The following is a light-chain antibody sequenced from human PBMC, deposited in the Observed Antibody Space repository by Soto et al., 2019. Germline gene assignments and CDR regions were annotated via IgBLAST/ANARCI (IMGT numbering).Light chain of an antibody. CDR1: SSDVGAYNY. V-gene: IGLV2-14*01. CDR2: EVT. CDR3: SSKRDSRTLFV. Sequence: QSALAQPASVSGSPGQSITISCTGTSSDVGAYNYVSWYQHHPGKVPKLLIYEVTNRPSGVSDRFSGSKSGNTASLTISGLQAEEEADYYCSSKRDSRTLFVFGTGTKVTVL. J-gene: IGLJ1*01.